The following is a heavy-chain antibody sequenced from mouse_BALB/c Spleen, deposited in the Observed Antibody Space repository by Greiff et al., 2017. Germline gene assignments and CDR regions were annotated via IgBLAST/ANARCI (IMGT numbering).Heavy chain of an antibody. CDR3: AREAYDSFAY. V-gene: IGHV1S56*01. J-gene: IGHJ3*01. Sequence: VQLQQSGPELVKPGASVRISCKASGYTFTSYYIHWVKQRPGQGLEWIGWIYPGNVNTKYNEKFKGKATLTADKSSSTAYMQLSSLTSEDSAVYFCAREAYDSFAYWGQGTLVTVSA. CDR2: IYPGNVNT. D-gene: IGHD2-4*01. CDR1: GYTFTSYY.